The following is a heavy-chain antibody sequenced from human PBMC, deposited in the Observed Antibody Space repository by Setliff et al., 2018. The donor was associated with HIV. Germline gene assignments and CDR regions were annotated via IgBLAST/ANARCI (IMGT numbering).Heavy chain of an antibody. J-gene: IGHJ4*02. D-gene: IGHD1-26*01. CDR3: ARSPEWGAGGIDY. Sequence: SETLSLTCTVSGGSISRYYWSWIRQSPGKGLEWIGYVYFTGHTNFYPSLKSRVTMSIDTPQNQFSLTLTSVTAADTAVYYCARSPEWGAGGIDYWGQGTLVTVSS. CDR2: VYFTGHT. V-gene: IGHV4-59*01. CDR1: GGSISRYY.